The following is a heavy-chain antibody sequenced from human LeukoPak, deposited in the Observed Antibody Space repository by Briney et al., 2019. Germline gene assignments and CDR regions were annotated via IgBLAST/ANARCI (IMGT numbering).Heavy chain of an antibody. D-gene: IGHD5-12*01. CDR1: GGSISSYY. J-gene: IGHJ4*02. CDR2: IYYSGST. CDR3: ARVSGYDWESFYDY. Sequence: SETLSLTCTVSGGSISSYYWSWIRQPPGKGLEWIGHIYYSGSTNYNPSLKSRLTISVDTSKNQFSLKLTSGTAADTAVYYCARVSGYDWESFYDYWGQGTLVTVSS. V-gene: IGHV4-59*01.